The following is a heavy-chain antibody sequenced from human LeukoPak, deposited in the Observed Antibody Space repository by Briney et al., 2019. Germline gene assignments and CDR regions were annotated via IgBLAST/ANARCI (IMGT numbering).Heavy chain of an antibody. J-gene: IGHJ4*02. V-gene: IGHV3-53*05. D-gene: IGHD3-22*01. CDR2: IYSGGST. CDR3: ARGGSGLYFDY. Sequence: PGGPLRLSCAASGFTVSSNYMSWVRQAPGKGLEGVSVIYSGGSTYYADSVKGRFTISRDNSENTLYLQMNSLRSEDTAVYFCARGGSGLYFDYWGQGTLVTVSS. CDR1: GFTVSSNY.